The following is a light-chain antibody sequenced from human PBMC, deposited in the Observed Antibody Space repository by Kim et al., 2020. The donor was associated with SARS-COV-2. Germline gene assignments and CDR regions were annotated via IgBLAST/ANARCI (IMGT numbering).Light chain of an antibody. V-gene: IGKV1-27*01. J-gene: IGKJ1*01. Sequence: ASVGDRVTITCRASHDIKNYLAWYRQKPGKLLEVLIYGASVLHSGVPSRISGGGSGTDFTLTINSLQPEDVATYYCQKYDSAPWTFGQGTKLDIK. CDR1: HDIKNY. CDR3: QKYDSAPWT. CDR2: GAS.